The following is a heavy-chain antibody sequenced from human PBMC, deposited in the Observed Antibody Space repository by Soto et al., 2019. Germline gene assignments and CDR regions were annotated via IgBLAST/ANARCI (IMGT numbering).Heavy chain of an antibody. Sequence: PGGSLRLSCAASGFTFSSYWMHWVRQAPGKGLVWVSRINSDGSSTSYADSVKGRFTISRDNAKNTLYLQMNSLRAEDTAVYYCASGSHAVRYWFDPWGQGTLVTVSS. CDR3: ASGSHAVRYWFDP. CDR2: INSDGSST. D-gene: IGHD2-15*01. V-gene: IGHV3-74*01. J-gene: IGHJ5*02. CDR1: GFTFSSYW.